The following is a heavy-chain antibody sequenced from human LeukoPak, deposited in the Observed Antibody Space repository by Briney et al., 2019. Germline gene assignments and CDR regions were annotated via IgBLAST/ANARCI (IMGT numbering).Heavy chain of an antibody. V-gene: IGHV3-30*02. Sequence: GGSLRLSCAASGFTFSRYGMHWVRQAPGKGLEWVAFIRYDGSEKYYADSVKGRFTIPRDISKSTLYLQMNSLRVEDTAVYYCAKDGCSSTSCYSRGRYYYYYMDVWGKGTTVTVSS. CDR3: AKDGCSSTSCYSRGRYYYYYMDV. D-gene: IGHD2-2*01. CDR2: IRYDGSEK. CDR1: GFTFSRYG. J-gene: IGHJ6*03.